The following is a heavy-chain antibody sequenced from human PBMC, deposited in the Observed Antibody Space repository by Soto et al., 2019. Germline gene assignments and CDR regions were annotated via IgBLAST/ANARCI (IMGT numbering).Heavy chain of an antibody. J-gene: IGHJ5*02. V-gene: IGHV3-33*01. CDR3: ARDRKVFGVVTSGWFDP. Sequence: VAVIWYDGSNKYYADSVKGRFTISRDNSKNTLYLQMNSLRAEDTAVYYCARDRKVFGVVTSGWFDPWGQGTLVTVSS. D-gene: IGHD3-3*01. CDR2: IWYDGSNK.